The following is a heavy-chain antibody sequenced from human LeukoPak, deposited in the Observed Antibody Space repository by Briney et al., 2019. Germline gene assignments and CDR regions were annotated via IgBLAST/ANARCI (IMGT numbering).Heavy chain of an antibody. D-gene: IGHD1-26*01. CDR2: ISWNSGTI. Sequence: GGSLRLSCAASGFTFSSYWMHWVRQAPGKGLEWVSGISWNSGTIGYADSVKGRFTISRDNAKNSLYLQMNSLRDDDMALYYCARGNSGSYSQDWFDPWGQGTLVTVSS. V-gene: IGHV3-9*03. CDR3: ARGNSGSYSQDWFDP. J-gene: IGHJ5*02. CDR1: GFTFSSYW.